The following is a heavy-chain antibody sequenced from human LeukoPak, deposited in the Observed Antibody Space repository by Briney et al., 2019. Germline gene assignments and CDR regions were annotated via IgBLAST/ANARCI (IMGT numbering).Heavy chain of an antibody. J-gene: IGHJ3*02. Sequence: PSETLSLTCTVSGGSISSYYWSWIRQPAGKGLGWIGRIYTSGSTNYNPSLKSRVTMSVDTSKNQFSLKLSSVTAADTAVYYCARDYYDSSGYYYPVGAFDIWGQGTMVTVSS. CDR1: GGSISSYY. D-gene: IGHD3-22*01. CDR2: IYTSGST. V-gene: IGHV4-4*07. CDR3: ARDYYDSSGYYYPVGAFDI.